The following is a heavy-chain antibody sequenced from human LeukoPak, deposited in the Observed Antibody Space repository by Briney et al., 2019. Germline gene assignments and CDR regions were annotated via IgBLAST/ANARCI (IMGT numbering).Heavy chain of an antibody. CDR1: GGSISSGGYS. J-gene: IGHJ4*02. D-gene: IGHD2-15*01. CDR3: ARDDCSGGSCYSDY. CDR2: IYHSGST. Sequence: SQTLSLTCAVPGGSISSGGYSWSWIRQPPGKGLEWIGHIYHSGSTYYNPSLKSRVTISVDRSKNQFSLKLSSVTAADTAVYYCARDDCSGGSCYSDYWGQGTLVTVSS. V-gene: IGHV4-30-2*01.